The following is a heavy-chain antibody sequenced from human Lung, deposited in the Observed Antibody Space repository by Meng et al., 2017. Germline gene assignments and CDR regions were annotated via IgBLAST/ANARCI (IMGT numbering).Heavy chain of an antibody. D-gene: IGHD2-15*01. CDR2: ISSSPT. CDR1: GFTFSSYS. J-gene: IGHJ4*02. CDR3: ARGRVVVSATPSDY. V-gene: IGHV3-21*01. Sequence: ELQLVESGGGLVKPGGSLRLFCAASGFTFSSYSMNWVRQAPGKGLEWVSSISSSPTYADSVKGRFTISRDNAENSLYLKMNSLRVEDTAVYFCARGRVVVSATPSDYWGQGTLVTVSS.